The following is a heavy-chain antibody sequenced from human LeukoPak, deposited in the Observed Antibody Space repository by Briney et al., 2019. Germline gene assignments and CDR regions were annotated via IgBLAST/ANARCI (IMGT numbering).Heavy chain of an antibody. CDR3: ARAPPRTEYYFDY. CDR2: VIPLFGTA. J-gene: IGHJ4*02. CDR1: GGTFSSYA. V-gene: IGHV1-69*05. Sequence: SVKVSCKASGGTFSSYAISWVRQAPGQGLEWMGGVIPLFGTAKYAQKFQGRVTITTDEYSTTAYMELSSLRSEDTAVYYCARAPPRTEYYFDYWGQGTLVTVSS. D-gene: IGHD1-1*01.